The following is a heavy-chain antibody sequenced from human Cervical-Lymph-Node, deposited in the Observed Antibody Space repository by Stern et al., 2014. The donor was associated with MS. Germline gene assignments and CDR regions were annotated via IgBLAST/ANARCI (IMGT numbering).Heavy chain of an antibody. CDR3: ARNRHGYYYYGMDV. D-gene: IGHD1-14*01. Sequence: EVQLVESGGGLVQPGGSLRLSCAASGFTFSSYDMHWVRQATGKGLEWVSTIGTAGDTYYPGSVKGRFTISRETAQNSLFLPMNSLRAGDTAVYYCARNRHGYYYYGMDVWGQGTTVTVSS. CDR1: GFTFSSYD. CDR2: IGTAGDT. J-gene: IGHJ6*02. V-gene: IGHV3-13*01.